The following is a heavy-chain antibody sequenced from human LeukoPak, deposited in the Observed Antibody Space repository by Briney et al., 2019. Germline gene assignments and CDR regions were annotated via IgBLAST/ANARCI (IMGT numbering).Heavy chain of an antibody. CDR3: AKDGGQGADY. CDR1: GFTFSSYG. D-gene: IGHD3-16*01. CDR2: IRYDGSNK. J-gene: IGHJ4*02. Sequence: GGSLRLSCEASGFTFSSYGMHWVRQAPGKGLEWVAFIRYDGSNKYYADSVKGRFTISRDNSKNTLYLQMNSLRAEDMAVYYCAKDGGQGADYWGQGTLVSVSS. V-gene: IGHV3-30*02.